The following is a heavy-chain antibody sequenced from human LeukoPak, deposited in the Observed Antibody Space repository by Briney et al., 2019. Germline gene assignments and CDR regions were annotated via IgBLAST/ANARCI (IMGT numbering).Heavy chain of an antibody. CDR3: ARGRPNYYGSGSYYAYYYYYGMDV. CDR1: GGSFSGYY. D-gene: IGHD3-10*01. V-gene: IGHV4-34*01. CDR2: INHSGST. J-gene: IGHJ6*02. Sequence: PSETLSLTCAVYGGSFSGYYWSWIRQPPGKGLEWIGEINHSGSTNYNPSLKSRVTISVDTSKNQFSLKLSSVIAADTAVYYCARGRPNYYGSGSYYAYYYYYGMDVWGQGTTVTVSS.